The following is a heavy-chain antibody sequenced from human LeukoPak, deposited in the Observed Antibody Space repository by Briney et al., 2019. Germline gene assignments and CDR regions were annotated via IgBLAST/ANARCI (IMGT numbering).Heavy chain of an antibody. J-gene: IGHJ4*02. CDR3: ARAFKYSMSGYYFDY. Sequence: GGSLSLSCAASGFTFDDYGMSWVRQAPGKGLEWVSGINWNGGSTGYADSVKGRFTISRDNAKNSLYLQMNSLRAEDTALYYCARAFKYSMSGYYFDYWGQGTLVTVSS. CDR1: GFTFDDYG. V-gene: IGHV3-20*04. CDR2: INWNGGST. D-gene: IGHD2-21*01.